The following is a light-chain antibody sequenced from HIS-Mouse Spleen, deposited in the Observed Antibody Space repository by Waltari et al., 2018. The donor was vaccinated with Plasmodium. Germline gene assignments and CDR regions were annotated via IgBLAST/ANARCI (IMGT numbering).Light chain of an antibody. CDR2: EDS. CDR1: ALPKKY. V-gene: IGLV3-10*01. Sequence: SYELTQPPSVSVSPGQTARITCSGDALPKKYAYWYQQKSGQAPVLVIYEDSKRPSGTPERCACASSGTMATLTSSGAQVEDEADYYCYSTDSSGNHRVFGGGTKLTVL. J-gene: IGLJ3*02. CDR3: YSTDSSGNHRV.